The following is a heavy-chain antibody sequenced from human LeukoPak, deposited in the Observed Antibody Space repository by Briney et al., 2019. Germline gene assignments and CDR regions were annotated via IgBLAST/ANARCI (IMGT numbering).Heavy chain of an antibody. CDR3: ARVSCTSTSCPGWIDP. D-gene: IGHD2-2*01. CDR2: IYYSETT. V-gene: IGHV4-59*01. CDR1: GGTISSNY. J-gene: IGHJ5*02. Sequence: PSENLSLTCTGSGGTISSNYWSWIRQPPGKGLEWFGYIYYSETTNYSPSLNSRVTISLATSKKQLSLKLSSVTAADTAVYYCARVSCTSTSCPGWIDPWGQGTLVTVSS.